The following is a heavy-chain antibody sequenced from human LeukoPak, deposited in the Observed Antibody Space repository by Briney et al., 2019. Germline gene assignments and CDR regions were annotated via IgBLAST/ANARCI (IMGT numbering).Heavy chain of an antibody. J-gene: IGHJ5*02. CDR1: GFTFSSSS. CDR2: ISYSTYT. D-gene: IGHD3-16*01. Sequence: GGSLRLSCAASGFTFSSSSMNWVRQAPGKGLEWVSSISYSTYTYYADSVKGRFTISRDNAENSLSLQLNSLRAEDTAVYYCANDESWGQGTLVTVSS. V-gene: IGHV3-21*01. CDR3: ANDES.